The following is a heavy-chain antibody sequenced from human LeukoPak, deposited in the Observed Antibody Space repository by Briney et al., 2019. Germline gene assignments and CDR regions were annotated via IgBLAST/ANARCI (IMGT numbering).Heavy chain of an antibody. CDR2: IYSGGGT. CDR3: ATHSGGY. Sequence: GGSLRLSCAASGFTVSSNYMTWVRQAPGKGLEWVSVIYSGGGTYYADSVKGRFTISRDNSKNTLYLQMNSLRAEDTAVFYCATHSGGYWGQGTLVTVSS. CDR1: GFTVSSNY. V-gene: IGHV3-66*01. D-gene: IGHD3-16*01. J-gene: IGHJ4*02.